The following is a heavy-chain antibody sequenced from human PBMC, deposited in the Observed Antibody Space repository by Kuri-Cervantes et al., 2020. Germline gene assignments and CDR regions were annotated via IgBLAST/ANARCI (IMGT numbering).Heavy chain of an antibody. Sequence: GGSLRLSCAASGFTFSSYSMNWVRQAPGKGLEWVSYISSSSSTIYYADSVKGRFTISRDNAKNSLYLQMNSLRAEDTAVYYCAKDFATVITYYSDYWGQGTLVTVSS. J-gene: IGHJ4*02. CDR2: ISSSSSTI. CDR1: GFTFSSYS. D-gene: IGHD4-23*01. CDR3: AKDFATVITYYSDY. V-gene: IGHV3-48*01.